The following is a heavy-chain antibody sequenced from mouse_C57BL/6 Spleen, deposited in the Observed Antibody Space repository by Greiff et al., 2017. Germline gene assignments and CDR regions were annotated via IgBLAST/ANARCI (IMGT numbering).Heavy chain of an antibody. Sequence: VQLQQSGAELMKPGASVKLSCKATGYTFTGYWIEWVKQRPGHGLEWIGEILPGSGSTNYNEKFQGKATFTADTSSNTAYLQLGSLPTADAAIYYCARGGGTGFAYWSQGTLVTVSA. J-gene: IGHJ3*01. V-gene: IGHV1-9*01. CDR1: GYTFTGYW. CDR3: ARGGGTGFAY. D-gene: IGHD3-3*01. CDR2: ILPGSGST.